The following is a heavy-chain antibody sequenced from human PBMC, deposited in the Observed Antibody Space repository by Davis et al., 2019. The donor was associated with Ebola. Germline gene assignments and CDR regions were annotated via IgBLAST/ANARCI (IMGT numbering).Heavy chain of an antibody. CDR2: IYSGGGT. D-gene: IGHD6-13*01. J-gene: IGHJ4*02. CDR3: ARGGANSNSWYYFDL. Sequence: GGSLRLSCAASGFTFSSYAMTWARQAPGKGLEWVSVIYSGGGTHHADSVTGRFTISRHNSENTVYFQMNNLRPDDTAVYFCARGGANSNSWYYFDLWGQGTLVSVSS. CDR1: GFTFSSYA. V-gene: IGHV3-53*04.